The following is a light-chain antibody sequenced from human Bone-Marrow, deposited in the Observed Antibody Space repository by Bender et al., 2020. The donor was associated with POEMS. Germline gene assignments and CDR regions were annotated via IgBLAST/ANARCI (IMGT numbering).Light chain of an antibody. CDR1: SSNIGSRF. CDR2: RND. CDR3: CSDAGGGLFV. J-gene: IGLJ1*01. Sequence: QSVLTQAPSASETPGQRVTISCSGSSSNIGSRFVHWYQHLPGTAPKLLIHRNDQRPSGVPDRFSGSKSGTTASLAISGLRSEDEADYYCCSDAGGGLFVFGTGTAVTV. V-gene: IGLV1-47*01.